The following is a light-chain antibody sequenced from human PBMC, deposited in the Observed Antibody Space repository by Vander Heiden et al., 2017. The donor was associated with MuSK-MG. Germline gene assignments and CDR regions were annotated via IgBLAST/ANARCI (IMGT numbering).Light chain of an antibody. CDR2: GVS. Sequence: EIVLTQSPGTLSLSPGERGTLSCRASQSVSNSYFAWYQQKPGQAPRLLIYGVSGRATGIPDRFSGSGSGTDFTLTISRVEPEDFAVYFCQQDEILPHTFGQGTKLEI. CDR3: QQDEILPHT. V-gene: IGKV3-20*01. CDR1: QSVSNSY. J-gene: IGKJ2*01.